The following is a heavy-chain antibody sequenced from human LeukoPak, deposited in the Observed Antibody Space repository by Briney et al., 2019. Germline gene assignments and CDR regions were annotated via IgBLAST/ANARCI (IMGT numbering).Heavy chain of an antibody. CDR2: IYYSGST. D-gene: IGHD3-10*01. CDR1: GGSISSYY. J-gene: IGHJ5*02. CDR3: ARGGYYGSGNDFRFDP. V-gene: IGHV4-59*01. Sequence: KPSETLSLTCTVSGGSISSYYWSWIRQPPGKGLEWTGYIYYSGSTNYKPSLKSRVTISVDTSKNQFSLKLNSVTAADTAVYYCARGGYYGSGNDFRFDPWGQGTLVTVSS.